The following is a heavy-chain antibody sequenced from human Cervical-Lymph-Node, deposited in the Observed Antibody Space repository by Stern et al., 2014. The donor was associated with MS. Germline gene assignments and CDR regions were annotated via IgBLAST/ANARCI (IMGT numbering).Heavy chain of an antibody. Sequence: QVQLVQSGTKIKRPGSSLKVSCKASGGTFSSFAISWLRQAPGQGPECMGRIRPIIGTANYAQKFQGRVTITADVSTSTAYMELSSLRSEDTAVYYCARGRNGYPGIFDYWGQGTLVTVSS. J-gene: IGHJ4*02. V-gene: IGHV1-69*18. CDR3: ARGRNGYPGIFDY. CDR1: GGTFSSFA. D-gene: IGHD5-24*01. CDR2: IRPIIGTA.